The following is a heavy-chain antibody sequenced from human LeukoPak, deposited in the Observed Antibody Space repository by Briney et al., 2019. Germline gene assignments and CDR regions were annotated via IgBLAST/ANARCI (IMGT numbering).Heavy chain of an antibody. CDR1: GFTFSSYA. D-gene: IGHD2-21*01. CDR2: ISGSGGST. V-gene: IGHV3-23*01. J-gene: IGHJ5*01. Sequence: PGGSLRLSCAASGFTFSSYAMSWVRQAPGKGLEWVSAISGSGGSTYYADSVKGRFTISRDNSKSMLYLQMNSLRAEDTAVYYCAKERYSTTWYDSWGQGTLVTVSS. CDR3: AKERYSTTWYDS.